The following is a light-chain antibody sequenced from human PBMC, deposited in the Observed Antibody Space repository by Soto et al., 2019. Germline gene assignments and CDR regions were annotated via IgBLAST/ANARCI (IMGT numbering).Light chain of an antibody. V-gene: IGKV1-9*01. CDR1: QGISTY. CDR3: QQISTYPLT. CDR2: GAS. J-gene: IGKJ4*01. Sequence: IPLTQSPSSLSASVGDRVTITCRASQGISTYLAWFQQKPGRVPKLLIYGASALQSGVPSRFSGSGSGRDFTLTISSLQPEDFATYYCQQISTYPLTFGGGTKVEIK.